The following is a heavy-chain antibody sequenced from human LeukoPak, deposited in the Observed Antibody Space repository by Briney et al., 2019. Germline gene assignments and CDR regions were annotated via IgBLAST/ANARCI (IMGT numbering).Heavy chain of an antibody. CDR2: ISGSGITT. CDR3: AKGATQYYYGSGSYLTHFDY. J-gene: IGHJ4*02. V-gene: IGHV3-23*01. Sequence: GGSLRLSCAASGFTFSAYVINWGRQAPGPGLEWCSAISGSGITTCYEDSVKGRYTMSRDNSKNMLYLQMNSLRAEDTAVYFCAKGATQYYYGSGSYLTHFDYWGQGTLVTVSS. CDR1: GFTFSAYV. D-gene: IGHD3-10*01.